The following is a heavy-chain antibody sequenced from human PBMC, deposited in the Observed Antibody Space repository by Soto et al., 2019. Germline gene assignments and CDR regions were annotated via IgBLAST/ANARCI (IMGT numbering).Heavy chain of an antibody. CDR2: IYYSGST. J-gene: IGHJ4*02. Sequence: QLQLQESGPGLVKPSETLSSPALVPVGPLSIISTSWGGFPKPPGKGLEWIGSIYYSGSTYYNPSLKSRVTISVDTSKNQFSLKLSSVTAADTAVYYCARLVYDSSGYRPGWGQGTLVTVSS. CDR1: VGPLSIISTS. V-gene: IGHV4-39*01. D-gene: IGHD3-22*01. CDR3: ARLVYDSSGYRPG.